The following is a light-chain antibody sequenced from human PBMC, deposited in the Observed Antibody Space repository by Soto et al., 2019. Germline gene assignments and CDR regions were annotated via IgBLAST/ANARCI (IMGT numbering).Light chain of an antibody. V-gene: IGLV1-40*01. J-gene: IGLJ1*01. CDR2: GNS. CDR1: SSNIGAGYD. Sequence: QLVLTQPPSVSGAPGQRVTISCTGSSSNIGAGYDVHWYQQLPGTAPKLLIYGNSNRPSGVPDRFSCSKSGTSASLAITVLQAEDEAEDYCQYYDSCLSSSGYVFGTGTKVTVL. CDR3: QYYDSCLSSSGYV.